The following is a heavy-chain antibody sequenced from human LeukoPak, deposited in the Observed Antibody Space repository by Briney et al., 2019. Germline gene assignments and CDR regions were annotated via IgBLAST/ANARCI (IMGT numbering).Heavy chain of an antibody. D-gene: IGHD2-2*01. Sequence: GESLKISCKGSGYGFTSYWIGWVRQMPGKGLEWMGIIYPGDSDTRYSPSFQGQVTISADKSISTAYLQWSSLKASDTAMYYCATRIKGYCSSTSCSEFDYWGQGTLVTVSS. V-gene: IGHV5-51*01. CDR3: ATRIKGYCSSTSCSEFDY. CDR2: IYPGDSDT. CDR1: GYGFTSYW. J-gene: IGHJ4*02.